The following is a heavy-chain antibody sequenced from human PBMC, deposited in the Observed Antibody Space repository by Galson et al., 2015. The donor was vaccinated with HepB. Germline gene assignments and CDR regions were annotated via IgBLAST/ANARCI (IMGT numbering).Heavy chain of an antibody. Sequence: SLRLSCAASGFTFSSYAMSWVRQAPGKGLEWVSAISGSGGSTYYADSVKGRFTISRDNSKNTLYLQMNSLRAEDTAVYYCAKEDQAISTWLLYRHDFDYWGQGTLVTVSS. D-gene: IGHD3-3*01. J-gene: IGHJ4*02. V-gene: IGHV3-23*01. CDR1: GFTFSSYA. CDR3: AKEDQAISTWLLYRHDFDY. CDR2: ISGSGGST.